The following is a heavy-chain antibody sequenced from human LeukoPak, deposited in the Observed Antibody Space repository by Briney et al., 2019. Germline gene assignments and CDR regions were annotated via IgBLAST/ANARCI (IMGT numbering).Heavy chain of an antibody. V-gene: IGHV4-34*01. CDR3: ARGGIVVVVAANPPTFNY. CDR1: GGSFSGYY. Sequence: SETLSLTCAVYGGSFSGYYWSWIRQPPGKGLEWIGEINHSGSTNYNPSLKSRVTISVDTSKNQFSLKLGSVTAADTAVYYCARGGIVVVVAANPPTFNYWGQGTLVTVSS. D-gene: IGHD2-15*01. J-gene: IGHJ4*02. CDR2: INHSGST.